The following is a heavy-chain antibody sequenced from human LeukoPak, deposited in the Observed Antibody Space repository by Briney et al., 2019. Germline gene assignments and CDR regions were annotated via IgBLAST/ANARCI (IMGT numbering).Heavy chain of an antibody. CDR1: GFTFRSYE. J-gene: IGHJ3*02. V-gene: IGHV3-48*03. Sequence: PGGSLRLSCAASGFTFRSYEMNWVRQAPGKGLEWVSYISSGGSTKYYADSVKGRLTISRDNSKNTLYLQMNSLRAEDTAVYYCAKDGVGATGDAFDIWGQGTMVTVSS. D-gene: IGHD1-26*01. CDR3: AKDGVGATGDAFDI. CDR2: ISSGGSTK.